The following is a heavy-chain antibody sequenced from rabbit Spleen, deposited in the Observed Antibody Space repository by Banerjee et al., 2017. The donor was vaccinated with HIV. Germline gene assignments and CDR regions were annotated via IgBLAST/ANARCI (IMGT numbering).Heavy chain of an antibody. CDR3: ARDTSSSFSSYGMDL. V-gene: IGHV1S40*01. D-gene: IGHD1-1*01. CDR1: GVSFSVSSY. Sequence: QSLEESGGDLVKPGASLTLTCTASGVSFSVSSYMCWVRQAPGKGLEWIACIDAGSSDFTYFASWAKGRFTISKTSSTTVTLQMTSLTAADTATYFCARDTSSSFSSYGMDLWGPGTLSPS. CDR2: IDAGSSDFT. J-gene: IGHJ6*01.